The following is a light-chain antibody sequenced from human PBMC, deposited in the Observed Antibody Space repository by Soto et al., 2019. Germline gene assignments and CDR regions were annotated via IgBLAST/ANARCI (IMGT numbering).Light chain of an antibody. J-gene: IGKJ5*01. V-gene: IGKV2-28*01. CDR2: LGS. Sequence: DIVMTQSPLSQPVTPGEPASISCRSSQSLLHSNGYNYFDWYLQKPGQSPQLLIYLGSNRASGVVDXXSGSGSVTDFTLKISRVEAEDVGVYYCMQALQTPLTFGQGTRLEIK. CDR3: MQALQTPLT. CDR1: QSLLHSNGYNY.